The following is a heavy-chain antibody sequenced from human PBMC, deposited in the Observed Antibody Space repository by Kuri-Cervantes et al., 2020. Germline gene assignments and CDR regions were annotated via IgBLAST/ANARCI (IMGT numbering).Heavy chain of an antibody. Sequence: GGSLRLSCAASGFTFSRVWMNWVRQAPGKGLEWVGRIKSKTAAGTTDYAAPVTGRFTISRDDSKNTLFLQMNSLRAEDTAVYYCAKHLTGYKTFDIWGQGTMVTVSS. D-gene: IGHD3-9*01. J-gene: IGHJ3*02. CDR3: AKHLTGYKTFDI. V-gene: IGHV3-15*01. CDR2: IKSKTAAGTT. CDR1: GFTFSRVW.